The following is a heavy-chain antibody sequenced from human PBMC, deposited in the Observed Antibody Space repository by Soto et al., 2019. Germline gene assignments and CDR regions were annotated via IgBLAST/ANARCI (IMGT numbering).Heavy chain of an antibody. J-gene: IGHJ4*02. CDR2: IYPGDHET. Sequence: GEFLKISCXCCGYTFYKFWIGWVGQLPGKGLEWMGIIYPGDHETRYSPSFHGKVTISADKSINTAYLQWNSLEASDTAFYFCARSPRSSPYFDYWGQGALVTVSS. V-gene: IGHV5-51*01. D-gene: IGHD6-13*01. CDR1: GYTFYKFW. CDR3: ARSPRSSPYFDY.